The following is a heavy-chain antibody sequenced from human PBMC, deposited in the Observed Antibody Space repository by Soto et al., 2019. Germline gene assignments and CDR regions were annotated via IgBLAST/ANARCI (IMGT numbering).Heavy chain of an antibody. CDR3: ARGDVRVVASFDP. J-gene: IGHJ5*02. CDR1: GYTFTDYY. CDR2: INPNIGGT. V-gene: IGHV1-2*02. Sequence: QVQLVQSGAEVKKPGPSLKVSCKASGYTFTDYYIPWVRLPPGQGLEWMGWINPNIGGTNYAQKVQGRVTMTRDTSISKGCRELRRLISDDTAVNYCARGDVRVVASFDPWGQGALVTVSS. D-gene: IGHD2-15*01.